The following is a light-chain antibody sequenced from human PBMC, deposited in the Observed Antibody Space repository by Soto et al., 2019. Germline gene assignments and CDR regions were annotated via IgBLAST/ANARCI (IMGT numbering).Light chain of an antibody. CDR3: QQYGSSPPRT. CDR2: GAS. CDR1: PSVSSSY. J-gene: IGKJ1*01. V-gene: IGKV3-20*01. Sequence: EIVLTQSPGTLSLSPGERATLSCRASPSVSSSYLAWYQQKPGQAPRLLIYGASSRATGIPDRFSGSGSGTDFTLTISRLEPEDFAVDYCQQYGSSPPRTFGQGTKVEIK.